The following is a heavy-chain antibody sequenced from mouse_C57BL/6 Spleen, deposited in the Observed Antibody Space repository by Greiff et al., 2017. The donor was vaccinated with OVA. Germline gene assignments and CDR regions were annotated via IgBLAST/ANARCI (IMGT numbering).Heavy chain of an antibody. D-gene: IGHD1-1*01. Sequence: VQLQESGAELARPGASVKLSCKASGYTFTSYGISWVKQRTGQGLEWIGEIYPRSGNTYYNEKFKGKATLTADKSSSTAYMELRSLTSEDSAVYFCARSAGYGSSYEYDDWGQGTTLTVSS. CDR1: GYTFTSYG. V-gene: IGHV1-81*01. CDR2: IYPRSGNT. J-gene: IGHJ2*01. CDR3: ARSAGYGSSYEYDD.